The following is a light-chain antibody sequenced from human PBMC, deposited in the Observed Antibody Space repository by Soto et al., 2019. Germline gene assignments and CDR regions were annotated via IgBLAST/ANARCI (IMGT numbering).Light chain of an antibody. V-gene: IGKV3-15*01. CDR1: QSVSSN. J-gene: IGKJ4*01. Sequence: EIVMTQSASTLSGSPGDRATLSWRASQSVSSNLAGYQQKPVQSPRLLIYGTSTRATGIPARFSGSGSGTEFTLTISSLQSEDFAVYYCHQYDNWPPLTFGGGTKVDIK. CDR2: GTS. CDR3: HQYDNWPPLT.